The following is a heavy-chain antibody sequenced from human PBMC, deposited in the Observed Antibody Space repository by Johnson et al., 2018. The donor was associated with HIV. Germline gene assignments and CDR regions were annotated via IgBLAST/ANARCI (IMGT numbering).Heavy chain of an antibody. V-gene: IGHV3-43D*03. D-gene: IGHD1-26*01. CDR3: ARDSEWELGQEGAFDI. CDR1: GFTFDDYA. CDR2: ISWNGGST. Sequence: VQLVESGGGVVQPGGSLRLSCAASGFTFDDYAMHWVRQAPGKGLEWVSVISWNGGSTYYADSVEGRFTISRDNSEKSLFLQMNSLRAEDTAVYYCARDSEWELGQEGAFDIWGQGTMVTVSS. J-gene: IGHJ3*02.